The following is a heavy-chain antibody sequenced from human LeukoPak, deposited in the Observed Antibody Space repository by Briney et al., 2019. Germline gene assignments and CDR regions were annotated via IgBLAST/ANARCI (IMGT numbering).Heavy chain of an antibody. Sequence: ASVKVSCKASGYTFTSYDINWVRQATGQGLEWMGWMNPNSGNTGYAQKFQGRVTITADESTSTAYMELSSLRSEDTAVYYCARDYGGGYDRHFDYWGQGTLVTVSS. CDR3: ARDYGGGYDRHFDY. V-gene: IGHV1-8*01. CDR2: MNPNSGNT. J-gene: IGHJ4*02. CDR1: GYTFTSYD. D-gene: IGHD5-12*01.